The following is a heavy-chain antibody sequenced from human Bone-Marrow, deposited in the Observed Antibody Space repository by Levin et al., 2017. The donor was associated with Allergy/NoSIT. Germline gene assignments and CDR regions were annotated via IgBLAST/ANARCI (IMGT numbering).Heavy chain of an antibody. J-gene: IGHJ4*02. Sequence: GESLKISCAASGFTFSSYGMHWVRQAPGKGLEWVAVIWYDGSNKYYADSVKGRFTISRDNSKNTLYLQMNSLRAEDTAVYYCARDETLYSSHTLVGYWGQGTLVTVSS. D-gene: IGHD6-13*01. V-gene: IGHV3-33*01. CDR1: GFTFSSYG. CDR2: IWYDGSNK. CDR3: ARDETLYSSHTLVGY.